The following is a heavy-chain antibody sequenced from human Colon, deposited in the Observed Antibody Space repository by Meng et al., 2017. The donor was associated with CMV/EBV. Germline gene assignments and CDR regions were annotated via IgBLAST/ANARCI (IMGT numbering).Heavy chain of an antibody. CDR2: FIPIFTAP. D-gene: IGHD2-8*02. CDR1: TVTNYD. CDR3: ARGNCSGNTCDTYFDQ. J-gene: IGHJ4*02. Sequence: TVTNYDISGVRQAPGQGLEWLGGFIPIFTAPHYAQKLQGRLTISTDKSTTTAYMELTSLTSEDTAVYYCARGNCSGNTCDTYFDQWGQGTLVTVSS. V-gene: IGHV1-69*05.